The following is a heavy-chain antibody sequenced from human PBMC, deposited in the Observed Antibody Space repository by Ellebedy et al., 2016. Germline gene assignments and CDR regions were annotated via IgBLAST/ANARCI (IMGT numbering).Heavy chain of an antibody. J-gene: IGHJ3*02. D-gene: IGHD3-10*01. CDR1: GFTFSDYY. CDR2: ISSSHETI. Sequence: GESLKISCAASGFTFSDYYMNWIRQAPGKGLEWVSYISSSHETIYYADSVKGRFTISRDNARDALYLQMTSLRADDTAVYYCARGEFFPSGKNSFDIWGRGTLVTVSS. V-gene: IGHV3-11*01. CDR3: ARGEFFPSGKNSFDI.